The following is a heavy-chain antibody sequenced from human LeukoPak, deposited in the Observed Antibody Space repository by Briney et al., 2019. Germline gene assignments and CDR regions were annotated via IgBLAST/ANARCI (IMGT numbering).Heavy chain of an antibody. CDR2: ISSSGSYI. D-gene: IGHD3-22*01. Sequence: GGSLRLSCAASGFTFSSYAMSWVRQAPGKGLEWVSSISSSGSYIYYADSVKGRFTISRDNAKNSLYLHMNSLRAEDTAVYYCARSSGYYPSYAFDIWGQGTMVTVSS. CDR1: GFTFSSYA. CDR3: ARSSGYYPSYAFDI. V-gene: IGHV3-21*01. J-gene: IGHJ3*02.